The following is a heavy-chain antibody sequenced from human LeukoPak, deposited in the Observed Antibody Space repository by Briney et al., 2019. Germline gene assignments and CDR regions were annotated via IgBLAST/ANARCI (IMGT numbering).Heavy chain of an antibody. J-gene: IGHJ3*01. Sequence: GGSLRLSCEASGFTFSIYSMNWVRQVPGKGLERVSSISSQSIYIYYADSVKGRFAISRDNAKKSLYLQMNSLTAEDTAVYFCSRDLDCTVTTCFDGDDGFDPWGQGTMVTVSS. V-gene: IGHV3-21*01. CDR1: GFTFSIYS. CDR2: ISSQSIYI. D-gene: IGHD2-8*02. CDR3: SRDLDCTVTTCFDGDDGFDP.